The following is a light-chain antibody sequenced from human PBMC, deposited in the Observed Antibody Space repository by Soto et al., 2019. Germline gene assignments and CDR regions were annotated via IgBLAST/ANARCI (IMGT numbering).Light chain of an antibody. CDR1: SSDVGGSNY. CDR3: RSYTSSSTYV. Sequence: QSALTQPASVSGSPGQSITISCTGTSSDVGGSNYVSWYQQHPGKAPKLMIYEVSKRTSGVSNRFSGSTSGNTASLTISGLQAEDEADYYCRSYTSSSTYVFGPGTKLTVL. V-gene: IGLV2-14*01. CDR2: EVS. J-gene: IGLJ1*01.